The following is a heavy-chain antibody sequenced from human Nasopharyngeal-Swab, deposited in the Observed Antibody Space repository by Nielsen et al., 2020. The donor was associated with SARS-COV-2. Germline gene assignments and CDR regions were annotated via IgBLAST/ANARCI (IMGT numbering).Heavy chain of an antibody. CDR2: ISGSGGST. CDR3: AKDLGVESPLWFDY. J-gene: IGHJ4*02. V-gene: IGHV3-23*01. CDR1: GFTFSSYA. D-gene: IGHD4-23*01. Sequence: GGSLRLSCTASGFTFSSYAMSWVRQAPGKGLEWASEISGSGGSTYYAESVKGRFTISRDNSKNTLYLQMSSLRAEDTAIYYCAKDLGVESPLWFDYWGQGTLLTVSS.